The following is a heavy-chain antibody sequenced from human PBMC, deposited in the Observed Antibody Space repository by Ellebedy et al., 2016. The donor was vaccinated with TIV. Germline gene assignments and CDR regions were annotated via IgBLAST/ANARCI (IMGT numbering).Heavy chain of an antibody. CDR1: GFTFSSYG. J-gene: IGHJ4*02. CDR2: IPDDGSNK. CDR3: AKNSKGGHRSFDY. V-gene: IGHV3-30*18. Sequence: GESLKLSCAASGFTFSSYGMHWVRQAPGKGLEWVSVIPDDGSNKYYADSVKGRFTISRDNSKNTLYLQMNSLRAEDTAVYYCAKNSKGGHRSFDYWGQGTLVTVSS. D-gene: IGHD2-15*01.